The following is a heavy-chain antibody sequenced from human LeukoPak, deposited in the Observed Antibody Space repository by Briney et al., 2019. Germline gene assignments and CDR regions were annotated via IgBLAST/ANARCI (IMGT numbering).Heavy chain of an antibody. D-gene: IGHD4-17*01. CDR2: INSDGSST. Sequence: QPGGSLRLSCAASGFTFSSYWMHWVRQAPGKGLVWVSRINSDGSSTSYADSVKGRFTISRDNAKNTLYLQMNSLRAEDTAVYYCARDQDDYGDYVPLDYWGQGTLVTVSS. J-gene: IGHJ4*02. CDR3: ARDQDDYGDYVPLDY. CDR1: GFTFSSYW. V-gene: IGHV3-74*01.